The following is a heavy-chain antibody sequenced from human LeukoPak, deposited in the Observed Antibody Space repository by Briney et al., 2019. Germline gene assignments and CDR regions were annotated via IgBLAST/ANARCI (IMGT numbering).Heavy chain of an antibody. CDR3: AKSYSYYHMDD. CDR1: GFTFSSHP. V-gene: IGHV3-23*01. J-gene: IGHJ6*03. CDR2: IRGSGDST. Sequence: GGSLRLSCAASGFTFSSHPMSWVRLAPGKGLKWVSSIRGSGDSTYYADSVKGRFTISRDNTKNTLYLQMNSLRGDDTAVYYCAKSYSYYHMDDWGKGTSVTVSS.